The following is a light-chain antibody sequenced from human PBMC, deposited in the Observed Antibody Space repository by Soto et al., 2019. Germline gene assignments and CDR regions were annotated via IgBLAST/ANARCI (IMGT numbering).Light chain of an antibody. Sequence: IVMTQSPATLSVSPGDRATVSCRASQSVISDLALYQQKPGQAPRLLIYGASTRATGLPARFSGSGSGTEFTLTVCGLQSEDFAVYYCQRYNNWPFTFRPGTEVHIK. CDR3: QRYNNWPFT. CDR1: QSVISD. V-gene: IGKV3-15*01. CDR2: GAS. J-gene: IGKJ3*01.